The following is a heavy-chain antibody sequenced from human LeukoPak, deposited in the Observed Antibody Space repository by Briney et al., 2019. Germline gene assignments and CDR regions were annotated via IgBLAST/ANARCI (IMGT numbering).Heavy chain of an antibody. CDR2: IYYSGST. J-gene: IGHJ4*02. CDR3: AREGDYYDTSGTLDY. D-gene: IGHD3-22*01. Sequence: PSETLSLTCAVSGGSISSNSYYWGWIRQPPGKGLEWIGSIYYSGSTYYNPSLKSRVTISVDTSKNQFSLKLSSVTAADTAVYYCAREGDYYDTSGTLDYWGQGTLVTVSS. V-gene: IGHV4-39*02. CDR1: GGSISSNSYY.